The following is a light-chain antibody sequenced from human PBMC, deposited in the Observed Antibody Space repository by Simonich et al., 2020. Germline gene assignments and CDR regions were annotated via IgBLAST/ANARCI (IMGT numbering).Light chain of an antibody. V-gene: IGKV3D-20*01. J-gene: IGKJ1*01. CDR1: QSVSSSY. Sequence: EIVLMQSPGTLSLSPGERATLSCRASQSVSSSYLAWYQQKPGLAPRLLIYDASSRATGIPDRFSGSGSGTDFTLTISRLEPEDFAVYYCQQYGSSPQTFGQGTKVEIK. CDR3: QQYGSSPQT. CDR2: DAS.